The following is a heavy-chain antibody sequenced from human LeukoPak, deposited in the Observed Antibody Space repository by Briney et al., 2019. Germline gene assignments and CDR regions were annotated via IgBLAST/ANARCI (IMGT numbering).Heavy chain of an antibody. V-gene: IGHV4-39*01. CDR3: ARGNYDYIWGGIDY. J-gene: IGHJ4*02. CDR1: GVSISSTSYY. D-gene: IGHD3-16*01. Sequence: SETLSLTCTVSGVSISSTSYYWGWIRQPPGKGLEWIASIYYSGSTYYNPSLKSRVTISVDTSKNQFSLKLSSVTAADTAVYYCARGNYDYIWGGIDYWGQGTLVTVSS. CDR2: IYYSGST.